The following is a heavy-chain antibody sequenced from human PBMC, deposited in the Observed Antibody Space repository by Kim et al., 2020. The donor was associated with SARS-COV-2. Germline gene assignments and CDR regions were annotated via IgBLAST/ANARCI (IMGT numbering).Heavy chain of an antibody. D-gene: IGHD5-12*01. Sequence: GGSLRLSCAASGFTFSRYGIHWVRQAPGKGPEWVAVISYDGNYKYYADSVKGRFTISRDNSKNTLYLQMNSLRAEDTAVYYCARDSEYSGYDGYFDHWGQGTLVTVSS. CDR1: GFTFSRYG. J-gene: IGHJ4*02. CDR3: ARDSEYSGYDGYFDH. CDR2: ISYDGNYK. V-gene: IGHV3-33*05.